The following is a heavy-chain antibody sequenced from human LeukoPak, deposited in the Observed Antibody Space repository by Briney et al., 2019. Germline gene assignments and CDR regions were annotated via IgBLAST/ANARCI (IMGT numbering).Heavy chain of an antibody. D-gene: IGHD3-3*01. V-gene: IGHV3-30-3*01. CDR1: GFTFSSYA. J-gene: IGHJ4*02. CDR3: ARGGLGRFFDY. CDR2: ISYDGSNK. Sequence: GGSLRLSCVASGFTFSSYAMHWVRQAPGKGLEWVAVISYDGSNKYYADSVKGRFTISRDSSKNTLYLQMNSLRVEDTAVYYCARGGLGRFFDYWGQGTLVTVSS.